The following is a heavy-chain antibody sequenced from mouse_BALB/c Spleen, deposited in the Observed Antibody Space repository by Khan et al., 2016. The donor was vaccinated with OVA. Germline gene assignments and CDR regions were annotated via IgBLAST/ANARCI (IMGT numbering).Heavy chain of an antibody. CDR3: ARRGNDYGRGALFAY. CDR2: ICSAGST. J-gene: IGHJ3*01. D-gene: IGHD2-4*01. V-gene: IGHV2-2*02. Sequence: QVQLKQSGPGLVQPSQSLSITCTVSGFSLNNYSIHWVRQSPGKGLEWLGVICSAGSTDYNAAFISRLTINNDNSRTQIFFIMHRLQPNETATYFGARRGNDYGRGALFAYWGQGTLVTVSA. CDR1: GFSLNNYS.